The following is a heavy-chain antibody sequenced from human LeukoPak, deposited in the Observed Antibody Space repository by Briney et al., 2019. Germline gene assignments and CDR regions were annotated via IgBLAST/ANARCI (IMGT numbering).Heavy chain of an antibody. CDR2: ISAYNGNT. V-gene: IGHV1-18*01. CDR1: GYTFTSYG. D-gene: IGHD3-3*01. CDR3: ARTYYDFWSGYYYY. Sequence: ASVKVSCEASGYTFTSYGISWVRQAPGQGLEWMGWISAYNGNTNYAQKLQGRVTMTTDTSTSTAYMELRSLRSDDTAVYYCARTYYDFWSGYYYYWGQGTLVTVSS. J-gene: IGHJ4*02.